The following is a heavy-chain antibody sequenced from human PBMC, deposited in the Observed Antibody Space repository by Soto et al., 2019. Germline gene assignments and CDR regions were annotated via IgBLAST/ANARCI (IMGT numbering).Heavy chain of an antibody. CDR1: AYSLISYW. CDR3: ARRAPSYYYVFWSGYTRDKHRDYGMDV. V-gene: IGHV5-51*01. D-gene: IGHD3-3*01. J-gene: IGHJ6*02. CDR2: IYPGDSDT. Sequence: HGESLKISCKGSAYSLISYWIGWVRQMPGKGLEWMGIIYPGDSDTRYSPSFQGQVTISVDKSISTAYLQWSSLKASDTAMYYCARRAPSYYYVFWSGYTRDKHRDYGMDVWGQGTTVTVSS.